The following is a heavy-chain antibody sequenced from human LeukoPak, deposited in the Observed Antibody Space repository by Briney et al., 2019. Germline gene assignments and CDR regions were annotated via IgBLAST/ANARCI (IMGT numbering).Heavy chain of an antibody. CDR1: GFTFSSYS. J-gene: IGHJ5*02. CDR3: ARAVGAHNWFDP. V-gene: IGHV3-53*01. D-gene: IGHD1-26*01. Sequence: GGSLRLSCAASGFTFSSYSMNWVRQAPGKGLEWVSVIYSGGSTYYADSVKGRFTISRDNSKNTLYLQMNSLRAEDTAVYYCARAVGAHNWFDPWGQGTLVTVSS. CDR2: IYSGGST.